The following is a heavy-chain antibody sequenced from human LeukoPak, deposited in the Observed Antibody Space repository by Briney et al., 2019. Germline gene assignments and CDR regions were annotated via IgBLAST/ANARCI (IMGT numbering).Heavy chain of an antibody. D-gene: IGHD2-2*01. CDR2: ISAYNGNT. CDR3: AIGSIVVVPARHAGAITGTTYTPDY. V-gene: IGHV1-18*01. Sequence: ASVKVSCKASGYTFTSYGISWVRQAPGQGLEWMGWISAYNGNTNYAQKPQGRVTMTTDTSTSTAYMELRSLRSDDTAVYYCAIGSIVVVPARHAGAITGTTYTPDYWGQGTLVTVSS. J-gene: IGHJ4*02. CDR1: GYTFTSYG.